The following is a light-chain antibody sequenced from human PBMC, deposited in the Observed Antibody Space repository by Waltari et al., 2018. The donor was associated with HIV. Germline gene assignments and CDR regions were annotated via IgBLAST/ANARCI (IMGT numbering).Light chain of an antibody. J-gene: IGLJ1*01. CDR2: KDN. CDR1: NSNIGSNF. CDR3: ATWDDILSGYL. Sequence: QSVPTQPPSASGTPGQRVAISCSGSNSNIGSNFVYWYQQLPGTAPKLLIYKDNQRPSGVPERCSASKAGSSSSLAISGLRSEDEAEYYCATWDDILSGYLFGTGTKVTVL. V-gene: IGLV1-47*01.